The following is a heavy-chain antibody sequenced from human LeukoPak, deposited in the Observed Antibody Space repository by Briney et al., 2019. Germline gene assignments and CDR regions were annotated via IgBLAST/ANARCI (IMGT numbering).Heavy chain of an antibody. D-gene: IGHD5-18*01. CDR1: GFTFSSYA. Sequence: GGSLRLSCAASGFTFSSYAMSWVRQAPGKGLEWVSAISGSGGSTYYADSVKGRFTISRDNSKNTLYLQMNSLRAEDTAVYYCARGGYTAMVTRYFDYWGQGTLVTVSS. J-gene: IGHJ4*02. V-gene: IGHV3-23*01. CDR2: ISGSGGST. CDR3: ARGGYTAMVTRYFDY.